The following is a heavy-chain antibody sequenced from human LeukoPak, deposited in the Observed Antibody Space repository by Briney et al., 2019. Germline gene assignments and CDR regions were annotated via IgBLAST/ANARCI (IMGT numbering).Heavy chain of an antibody. J-gene: IGHJ4*02. V-gene: IGHV4-59*08. D-gene: IGHD1-26*01. CDR1: GGSISSYY. Sequence: SETLSLTCTVSGGSISSYYWSWIRQPPGKGLEWIGYIYYSGTTNYNPSLKSRVTISVDTSKNQFSLKLSSVTAADTAVYYCARRGSGTYFLDYWRQGTLVTVSS. CDR2: IYYSGTT. CDR3: ARRGSGTYFLDY.